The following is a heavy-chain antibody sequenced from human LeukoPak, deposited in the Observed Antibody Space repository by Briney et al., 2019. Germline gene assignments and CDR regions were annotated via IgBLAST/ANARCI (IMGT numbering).Heavy chain of an antibody. V-gene: IGHV1-2*02. CDR3: ARAKATVVMGSLFSDPFDY. J-gene: IGHJ4*02. Sequence: ASVKVSCKASGYTFTGYYMHWVRQAPGQGLEWMGWINPNSGGTNYAQKFQGRVTMTRDTSISTAYMELSRLRSEDTAVYYCARAKATVVMGSLFSDPFDYWGQGTLVTVSS. CDR1: GYTFTGYY. D-gene: IGHD4-23*01. CDR2: INPNSGGT.